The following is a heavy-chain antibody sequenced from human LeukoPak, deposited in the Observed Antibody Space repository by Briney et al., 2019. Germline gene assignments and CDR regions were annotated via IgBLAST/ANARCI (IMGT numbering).Heavy chain of an antibody. J-gene: IGHJ4*02. CDR2: ISWNSGSI. V-gene: IGHV3-9*03. CDR3: ARDASDIVVVPAAVGPFDL. Sequence: PGRSLRLSCAASGFTFDDYAMHWVRQAPGKGLEWVSGISWNSGSIGYADSVKGRFTISRDNAKNSLYLQMNSLRAEDMAVYYCARDASDIVVVPAAVGPFDLWGQGTLVTVSS. D-gene: IGHD2-2*01. CDR1: GFTFDDYA.